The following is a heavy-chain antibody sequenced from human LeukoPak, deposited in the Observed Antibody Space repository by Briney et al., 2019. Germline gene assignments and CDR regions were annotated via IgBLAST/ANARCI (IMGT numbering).Heavy chain of an antibody. Sequence: PSETLSLTCAVYGGPFSGYYWSWIRQPPGKGLEWIGEINHSGSTNYNPSLKSRVTISVDTSKNQFSLKLSSVTAADTAVYYCARGNYYGSGSYLGYWGQGTLVTVSS. CDR1: GGPFSGYY. V-gene: IGHV4-34*01. CDR3: ARGNYYGSGSYLGY. J-gene: IGHJ4*02. D-gene: IGHD3-10*01. CDR2: INHSGST.